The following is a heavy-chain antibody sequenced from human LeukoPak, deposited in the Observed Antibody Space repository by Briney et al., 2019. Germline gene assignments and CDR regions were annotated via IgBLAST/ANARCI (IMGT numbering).Heavy chain of an antibody. D-gene: IGHD6-13*01. J-gene: IGHJ4*02. Sequence: GRSLRLSCAASGFTFSSYAMHWVRQAPGKGPEWVSYISSSGSTIYYADSVKGRFTISRDNAKNSLYLQMNSLRAGDTAVYYCARDDSSSWYGKQYYFDYWGQGTLVTVSS. CDR1: GFTFSSYA. V-gene: IGHV3-48*04. CDR3: ARDDSSSWYGKQYYFDY. CDR2: ISSSGSTI.